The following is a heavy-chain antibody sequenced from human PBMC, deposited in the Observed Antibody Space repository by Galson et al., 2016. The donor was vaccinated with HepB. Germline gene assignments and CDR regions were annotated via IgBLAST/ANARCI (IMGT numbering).Heavy chain of an antibody. Sequence: SETLSLTCAVYGGSFSDYYWSWIRQPPGKGLEWTGEINHSGSADYNPSLMSRVTISVDTSKNQFSLKLTSVTAADTAVYYCASTRIQIWLRPFDDWGQGTLVTVSS. CDR2: INHSGSA. CDR3: ASTRIQIWLRPFDD. V-gene: IGHV4-34*01. J-gene: IGHJ4*02. D-gene: IGHD5-18*01. CDR1: GGSFSDYY.